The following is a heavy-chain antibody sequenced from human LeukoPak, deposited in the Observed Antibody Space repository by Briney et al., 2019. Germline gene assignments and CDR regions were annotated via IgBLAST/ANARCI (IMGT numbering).Heavy chain of an antibody. CDR3: ARNHYVWGSYPFDY. CDR2: INTNTGNP. Sequence: ASVKVSCKASGYTFTSYAMNWVRQAPGQGLEWMGWINTNTGNPTYAQGFTGRFVFSLDTSVSTAYLRISSLKAEDTAVYYCARNHYVWGSYPFDYWGQGTLVTVSS. D-gene: IGHD3-16*02. J-gene: IGHJ4*02. V-gene: IGHV7-4-1*02. CDR1: GYTFTSYA.